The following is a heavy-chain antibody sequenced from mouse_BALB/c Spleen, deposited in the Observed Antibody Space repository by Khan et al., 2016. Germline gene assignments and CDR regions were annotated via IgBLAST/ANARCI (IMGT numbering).Heavy chain of an antibody. D-gene: IGHD2-3*01. J-gene: IGHJ2*01. V-gene: IGHV3-8*02. CDR1: FYSITSGY. CDR2: INYSGST. CDR3: ARYDGYYFDY. Sequence: EVKLQESGPPLAPPSPPLSLPLSVPFYSITSGYWNWIRKFPGNKLEYMGYINYSGSTYYNPSLKSRISITRDTSKNQYYLQLNSVTTEDTATYYCARYDGYYFDYWGQGTTLTVSS.